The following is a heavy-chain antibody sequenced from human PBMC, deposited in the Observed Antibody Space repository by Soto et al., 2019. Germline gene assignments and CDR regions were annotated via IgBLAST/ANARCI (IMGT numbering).Heavy chain of an antibody. V-gene: IGHV5-51*01. CDR3: AIVTTVTTGYYYYGMDV. Sequence: GESLKISCKGSGYSFTSYWIGWVRQMPGKGLEWMGIIYPGDSDTRYSPSFQGQVTISADKSISTAYLQWSSLKASDTAMYYCAIVTTVTTGYYYYGMDVWGQGTTVTVSS. CDR2: IYPGDSDT. CDR1: GYSFTSYW. D-gene: IGHD4-17*01. J-gene: IGHJ6*02.